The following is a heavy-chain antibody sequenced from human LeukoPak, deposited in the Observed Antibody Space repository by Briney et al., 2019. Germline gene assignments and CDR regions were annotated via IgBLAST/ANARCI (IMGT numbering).Heavy chain of an antibody. V-gene: IGHV1-2*02. Sequence: ASVKVSCKASGYTFTDYYIHWVRQAPGQGLEWMGWINPNSGGTNYAQKLQGRVTMTTDTSTSTAYMELRSLRSDDTAVYYCARDGEIAVAGPGGGYWGQGTLVTVSS. CDR2: INPNSGGT. D-gene: IGHD6-19*01. CDR1: GYTFTDYY. J-gene: IGHJ4*02. CDR3: ARDGEIAVAGPGGGY.